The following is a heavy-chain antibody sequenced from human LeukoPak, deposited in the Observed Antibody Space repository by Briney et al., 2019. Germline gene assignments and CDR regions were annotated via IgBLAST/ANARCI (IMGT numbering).Heavy chain of an antibody. V-gene: IGHV3-20*04. Sequence: PGGSLRLSCAASGFTFDDYGMSWVRQAPGKGLEWVSGINWNGGSTGYADSVKGRFTISRDNAKNSLYLQMNSLRAEDTALYYCARAPGYGSGSYTLDYWGQGTLVTVSS. CDR1: GFTFDDYG. CDR3: ARAPGYGSGSYTLDY. D-gene: IGHD3-10*01. CDR2: INWNGGST. J-gene: IGHJ4*02.